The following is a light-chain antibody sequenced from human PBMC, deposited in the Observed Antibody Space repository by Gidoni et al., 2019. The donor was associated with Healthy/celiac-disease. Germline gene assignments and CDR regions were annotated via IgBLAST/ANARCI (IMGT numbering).Light chain of an antibody. CDR3: QAWDSSTGV. CDR2: QDS. V-gene: IGLV3-1*01. CDR1: KLGDKY. Sequence: SSELTQPPSVSVSPGQTASITCSGDKLGDKYACWYQQKPGQSPVLVIYQDSTRPSGIPERFSGSNSGNTATLTISGTQAMDEADYYCQAWDSSTGVFGGGTKLTVL. J-gene: IGLJ3*02.